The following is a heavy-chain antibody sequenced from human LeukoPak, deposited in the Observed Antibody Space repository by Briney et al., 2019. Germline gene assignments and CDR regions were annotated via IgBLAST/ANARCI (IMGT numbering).Heavy chain of an antibody. J-gene: IGHJ4*02. D-gene: IGHD3-16*01. Sequence: GGSLRLSCAASGFTFSSYWMSWVRQAPGKGLEWVANIKQDGSEKYYVDSVKGRFTISRDNAKNSLYLQMNSLRAEDTAVYYCARDGGPTQDYFDYWGQGTLVTVSS. CDR2: IKQDGSEK. CDR3: ARDGGPTQDYFDY. V-gene: IGHV3-7*01. CDR1: GFTFSSYW.